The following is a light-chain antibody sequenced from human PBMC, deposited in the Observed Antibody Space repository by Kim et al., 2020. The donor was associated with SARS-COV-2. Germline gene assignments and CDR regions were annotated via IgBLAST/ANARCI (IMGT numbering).Light chain of an antibody. J-gene: IGLJ1*01. V-gene: IGLV2-14*04. CDR2: DVS. Sequence: GQSLTISCTGTRRDRGAYKYVSWYQQHPGKAPELMIFDVSERPSGISNRFSGSKSGNTASLTISGLQAEDEADYYCSSYARSSSYVFGTGTKVTVL. CDR1: RRDRGAYKY. CDR3: SSYARSSSYV.